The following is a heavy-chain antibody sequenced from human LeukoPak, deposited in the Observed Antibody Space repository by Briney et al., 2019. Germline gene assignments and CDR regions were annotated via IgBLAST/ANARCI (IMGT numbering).Heavy chain of an antibody. D-gene: IGHD1-1*01. CDR3: ARLTGTTFRAGYYYYMDV. CDR1: GGSFSGYY. Sequence: PSETLSLTCAVYGGSFSGYYWSWIRQPPGKGLEWIGEINHSGSTNYNPPLKSRVTISIDTSKNHFSLKLSSVTAADTAVYYCARLTGTTFRAGYYYYMDVWGKGTTVTVSS. J-gene: IGHJ6*03. CDR2: INHSGST. V-gene: IGHV4-34*01.